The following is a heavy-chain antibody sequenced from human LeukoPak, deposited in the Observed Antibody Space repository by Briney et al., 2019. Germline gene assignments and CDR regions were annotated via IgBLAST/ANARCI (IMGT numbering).Heavy chain of an antibody. CDR2: ISGSGGST. CDR1: GFTFSSYG. Sequence: GGSLRLSCAASGFTFSSYGMSWVRQAPGKGLEWVSAISGSGGSTYYADSVKGRFTISRDNSKNTLYLQMNSLRAEDTAVYYCAKGYYDSSGYWEPPYYFDCWGQGTLVTVSS. CDR3: AKGYYDSSGYWEPPYYFDC. D-gene: IGHD3-22*01. V-gene: IGHV3-23*01. J-gene: IGHJ4*02.